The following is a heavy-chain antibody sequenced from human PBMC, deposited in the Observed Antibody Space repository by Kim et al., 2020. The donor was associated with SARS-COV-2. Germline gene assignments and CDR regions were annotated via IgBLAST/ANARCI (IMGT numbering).Heavy chain of an antibody. CDR3: ARTDGVAMDY. D-gene: IGHD2-2*01. CDR2: ST. Sequence: STYYNPSLKSRVTISVDTSKNQFSLKLSSVTAADMAVYYCARTDGVAMDYWGQGTLVTVSS. J-gene: IGHJ4*02. V-gene: IGHV4-31*02.